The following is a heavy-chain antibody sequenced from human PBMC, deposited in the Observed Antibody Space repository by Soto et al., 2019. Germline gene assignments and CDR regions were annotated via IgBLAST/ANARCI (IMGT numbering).Heavy chain of an antibody. J-gene: IGHJ4*02. V-gene: IGHV1-3*01. Sequence: QVQLVQSGAEVKKPGASVKVSCKASGYTFTSYAMHWVRQAPGQRLEWMGWINAGNGNTKYSQKFQGRVTITRDTAASTAYMEPSSLRSEDTAVYYCARDLQADYWAQGTLVTVS. CDR2: INAGNGNT. CDR3: ARDLQADY. CDR1: GYTFTSYA.